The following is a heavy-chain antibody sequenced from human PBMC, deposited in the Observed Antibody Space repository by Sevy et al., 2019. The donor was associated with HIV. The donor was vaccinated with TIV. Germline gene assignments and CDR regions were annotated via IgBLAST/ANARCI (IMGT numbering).Heavy chain of an antibody. Sequence: ASVKVSCRVSGYTLTEFAMHWVRQAPGNGLEWMGTFDPEDDETMYAQKFQGRVTLTEDTSTDTVYMELSSLRSEDTAVYYCATTKDYYERSAYPVDYWGQGTLVTVSS. D-gene: IGHD3-22*01. CDR2: FDPEDDET. CDR3: ATTKDYYERSAYPVDY. J-gene: IGHJ4*02. CDR1: GYTLTEFA. V-gene: IGHV1-24*01.